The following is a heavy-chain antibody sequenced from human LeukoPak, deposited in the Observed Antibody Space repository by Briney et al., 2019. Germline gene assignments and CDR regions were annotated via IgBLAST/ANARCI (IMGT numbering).Heavy chain of an antibody. CDR2: ISSSSSYT. V-gene: IGHV3-11*06. J-gene: IGHJ4*02. CDR1: GFTFSDYY. CDR3: ARVRRDGYNLIDY. D-gene: IGHD5-24*01. Sequence: GGSLRLSCAASGFTFSDYYMSCIRQAPGKGLEWVSYISSSSSYTNYADSVKGRFTISRDNAKNSLYLQMNSLRAEDTAVYSCARVRRDGYNLIDYWGQGTLVTVSS.